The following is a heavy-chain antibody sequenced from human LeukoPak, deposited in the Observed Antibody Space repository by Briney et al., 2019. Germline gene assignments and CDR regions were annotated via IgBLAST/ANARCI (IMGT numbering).Heavy chain of an antibody. CDR2: ISGSGGTT. CDR3: ARSALRKPFDY. Sequence: GGSLRLSCAASGFTFSSYAMSWVRQAPGKGLEWVSVISGSGGTTYYADSEKGRFTISRDNAKNSLYLQMSSLRAEDTALYYCARSALRKPFDYWGQGTLVTVSS. V-gene: IGHV3-23*01. CDR1: GFTFSSYA. J-gene: IGHJ4*02.